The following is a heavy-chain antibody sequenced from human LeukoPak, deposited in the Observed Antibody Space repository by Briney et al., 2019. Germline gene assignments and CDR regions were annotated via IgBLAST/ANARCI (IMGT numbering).Heavy chain of an antibody. CDR3: AKDGYCSSTSCLGYYYYYGMDV. CDR1: GFTFDDYA. V-gene: IGHV3-9*01. J-gene: IGHJ6*02. CDR2: ISWNSGRI. D-gene: IGHD2-2*01. Sequence: PGRSLRLSCAASGFTFDDYAMHWVRQTPGKGLAWVSGISWNSGRIGYADSVKGRFTISRDNAKNSLYLQMNSLRAEDTALYYCAKDGYCSSTSCLGYYYYYGMDVWGQGTTVTVSS.